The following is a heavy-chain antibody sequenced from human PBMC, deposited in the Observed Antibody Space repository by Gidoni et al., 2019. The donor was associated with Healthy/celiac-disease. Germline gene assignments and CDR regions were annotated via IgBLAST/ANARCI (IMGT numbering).Heavy chain of an antibody. CDR1: EFTFSSYA. CDR2: ISGSGGST. D-gene: IGHD6-19*01. CDR3: AKGVRWLVRY. Sequence: EVQLLESGGGLVQPGGSLRLSCAPSEFTFSSYAMSWVRQAPGKGLEWVSAISGSGGSTYYADSVKGRFTISRDKSKNTMYLQMNSLRAEDTAVYYCAKGVRWLVRYWGQGTLVTVSS. V-gene: IGHV3-23*01. J-gene: IGHJ4*02.